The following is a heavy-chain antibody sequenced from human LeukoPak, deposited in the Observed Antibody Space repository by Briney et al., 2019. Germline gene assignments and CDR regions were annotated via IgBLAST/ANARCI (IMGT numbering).Heavy chain of an antibody. V-gene: IGHV3-33*01. CDR3: VRDPSGSGFAFDS. Sequence: GGSLRLSCAASGFIFSNDAMHWVRQAPGKGLEWVAFIWFDGSNKHYADSVKGRFTISRDNSEDTLYLQMNSLRAEDTAVYYCVRDPSGSGFAFDSWSQGALVTVSS. D-gene: IGHD1-1*01. CDR2: IWFDGSNK. CDR1: GFIFSNDA. J-gene: IGHJ4*02.